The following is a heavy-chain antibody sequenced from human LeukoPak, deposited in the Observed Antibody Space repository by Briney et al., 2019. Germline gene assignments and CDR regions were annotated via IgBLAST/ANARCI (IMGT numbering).Heavy chain of an antibody. CDR2: INPNSGGT. CDR3: TRDYGDYDSFDY. Sequence: ASVKVSCKASGCTFTGYYMHWLRQAPGQGLEWMGWINPNSGGTNYAQKFQGRVTMTRDTSISTAYMELSRLRSDDTAVYYCTRDYGDYDSFDYWGQGTLVTVSS. CDR1: GCTFTGYY. D-gene: IGHD4-17*01. V-gene: IGHV1-2*02. J-gene: IGHJ4*02.